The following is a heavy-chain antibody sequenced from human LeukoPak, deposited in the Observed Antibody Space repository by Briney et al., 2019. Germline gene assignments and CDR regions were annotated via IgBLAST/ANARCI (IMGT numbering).Heavy chain of an antibody. J-gene: IGHJ4*02. Sequence: ASVKVSCKASGGTFSSYAISWVRQAPGQGLEWMGGIIPIFGTANYAQKFQGRVTMTTDTSTSTAYMELRSLRSDDTAVYYCARAAFMQAPVYWGQGTLVTVSS. CDR3: ARAAFMQAPVY. CDR2: IIPIFGTA. V-gene: IGHV1-69*05. D-gene: IGHD3-16*01. CDR1: GGTFSSYA.